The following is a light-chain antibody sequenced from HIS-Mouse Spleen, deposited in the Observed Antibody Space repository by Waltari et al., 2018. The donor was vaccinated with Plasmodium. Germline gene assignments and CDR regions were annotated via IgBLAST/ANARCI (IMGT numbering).Light chain of an antibody. CDR2: KGS. CDR3: QQYNSYWT. CDR1: QSISSW. Sequence: DLQMTQSPSTLSASVGDRVTITCRSRQSISSWLAWYQQKPGKATKLLIYKGSSLESGVPSRFSGSGSGTEFTLTISSLQPDDFATYYCQQYNSYWTFGQGTKVEIK. V-gene: IGKV1-5*03. J-gene: IGKJ1*01.